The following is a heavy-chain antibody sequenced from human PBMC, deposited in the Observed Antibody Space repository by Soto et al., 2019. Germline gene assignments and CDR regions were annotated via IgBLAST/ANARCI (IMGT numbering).Heavy chain of an antibody. D-gene: IGHD3-16*01. Sequence: XSVKVSFKASGGTFISYAIRWVRQATGQGLEWMGGIIPIFGTANYAQKFQGRVTITADESTSTAYMELSSLRSEDTAVYYCARLLGSSPYYYGMDVWGHGTTVTVSS. CDR2: IIPIFGTA. CDR3: ARLLGSSPYYYGMDV. CDR1: GGTFISYA. J-gene: IGHJ6*02. V-gene: IGHV1-69*13.